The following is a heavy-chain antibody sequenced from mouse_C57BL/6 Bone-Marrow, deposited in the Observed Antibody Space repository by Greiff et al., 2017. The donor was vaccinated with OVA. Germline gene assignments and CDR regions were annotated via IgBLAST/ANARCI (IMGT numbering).Heavy chain of an antibody. J-gene: IGHJ2*01. Sequence: QVQLQQSGAELARPGASVKLSCKASGYTFTSYGISWVKQRTGQGLEWIGEIYPRSGTTYYNEKFKGTATLTADKSSSTAYMELRSLTSEDSAVYFCARYDGYYVDYWGQGTTLTVSS. D-gene: IGHD2-2*01. CDR3: ARYDGYYVDY. CDR1: GYTFTSYG. CDR2: IYPRSGTT. V-gene: IGHV1-81*01.